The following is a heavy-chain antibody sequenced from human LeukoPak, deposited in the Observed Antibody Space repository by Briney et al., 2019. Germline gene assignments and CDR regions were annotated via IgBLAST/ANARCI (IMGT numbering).Heavy chain of an antibody. CDR1: GFTLSDHY. D-gene: IGHD3-22*01. CDR2: ISGSGGST. Sequence: PGGSLRLSCAASGFTLSDHYMEWVRQAPGKGLEWVSAISGSGGSTYYADSVKGRFPISRDNSKNTLYLQMNGLRAEDTAGYYCAKDYYDTSSGYYHYDAFDIWGQGTMVTVSS. J-gene: IGHJ3*02. V-gene: IGHV3-23*01. CDR3: AKDYYDTSSGYYHYDAFDI.